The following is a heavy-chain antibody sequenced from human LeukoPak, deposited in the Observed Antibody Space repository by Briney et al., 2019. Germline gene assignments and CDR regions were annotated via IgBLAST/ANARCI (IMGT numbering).Heavy chain of an antibody. V-gene: IGHV3-7*05. CDR2: IKQDGGEK. D-gene: IGHD3-10*01. J-gene: IGHJ5*02. Sequence: GGSLRLSCAASGFTFSSYWMTWVRQAPGKGLEWVANIKQDGGEKYYVDPVKGRFTISRDNAKNSLYLHMNSLRAEDTAIYFCVRGSSGIVVRGIAWAWFDPWGQGTLVTVSS. CDR3: VRGSSGIVVRGIAWAWFDP. CDR1: GFTFSSYW.